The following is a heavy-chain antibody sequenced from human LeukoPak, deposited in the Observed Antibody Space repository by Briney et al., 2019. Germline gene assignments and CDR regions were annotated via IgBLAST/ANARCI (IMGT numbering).Heavy chain of an antibody. J-gene: IGHJ3*02. Sequence: GGSLRLSCAAFGFTVSSNYMSWVRQAPGKGLEWVSVIYSGGSTYYADSVKGRFTISRDNSKNTLYLQMNSLRAEDTAVYYCAEIGVRGVTNDAFDIWGQGTMVTVSS. CDR3: AEIGVRGVTNDAFDI. CDR1: GFTVSSNY. V-gene: IGHV3-66*01. CDR2: IYSGGST. D-gene: IGHD3-10*02.